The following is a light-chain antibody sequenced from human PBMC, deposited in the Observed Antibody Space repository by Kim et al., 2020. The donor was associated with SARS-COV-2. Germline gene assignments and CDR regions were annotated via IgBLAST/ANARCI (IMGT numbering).Light chain of an antibody. CDR2: RNA. Sequence: QSVLTQPPSVSGAPGQHVTISCTGSSSSTGSGYDVHWYQQLPGTAPKLLIYRNANRPSGVPDRFSGSKSGTSASLAITGLQAEDEADYYCQSYDTSLSAWVFGGGTQLTVL. V-gene: IGLV1-40*01. CDR3: QSYDTSLSAWV. J-gene: IGLJ3*02. CDR1: SSSTGSGYD.